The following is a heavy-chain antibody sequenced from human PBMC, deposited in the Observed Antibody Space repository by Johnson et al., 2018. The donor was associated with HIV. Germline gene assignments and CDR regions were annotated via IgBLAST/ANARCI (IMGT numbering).Heavy chain of an antibody. CDR1: GITFVDYG. Sequence: VKLVESGGGVVRPGGSLRLYCAASGITFVDYGMSWVRQAPGKGLEWISSIAWNGGNTGYADSVKGRFTISRDNSKNTLYLQMNSLRAEDTAVYYCARDHAFDIWGQGTMVTVSS. CDR2: IAWNGGNT. CDR3: ARDHAFDI. V-gene: IGHV3-20*04. J-gene: IGHJ3*02.